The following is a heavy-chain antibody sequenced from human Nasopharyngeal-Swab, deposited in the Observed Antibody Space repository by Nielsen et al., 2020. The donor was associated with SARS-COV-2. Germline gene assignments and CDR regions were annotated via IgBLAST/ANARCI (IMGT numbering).Heavy chain of an antibody. CDR2: IYTSGST. Sequence: SETLSLTCTVSGGSISSGSYYWSWIRQPAGKGLEWIGRIYTSGSTNYNPSLKSRVTISVDTSKNQFSLKLSSVTAADTAVCYCARGRVVPAASRYGMDVWGQGTTVTVSS. J-gene: IGHJ6*02. V-gene: IGHV4-61*02. CDR3: ARGRVVPAASRYGMDV. CDR1: GGSISSGSYY. D-gene: IGHD2-2*01.